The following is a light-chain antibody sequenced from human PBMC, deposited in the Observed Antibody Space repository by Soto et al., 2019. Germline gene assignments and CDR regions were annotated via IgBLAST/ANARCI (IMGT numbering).Light chain of an antibody. CDR1: RRISTY. V-gene: IGKV3-11*01. J-gene: IGKJ4*02. CDR3: QQRNNWPLT. Sequence: ETVLTQSPATLSLSPGERATLSCRASRRISTYLAWYQQKPGQAPRLLIYEALNRATGIPARFSGSGSGTDFTLTIRSLEPEDFEVYYCQQRNNWPLTFGGGTKVEIK. CDR2: EAL.